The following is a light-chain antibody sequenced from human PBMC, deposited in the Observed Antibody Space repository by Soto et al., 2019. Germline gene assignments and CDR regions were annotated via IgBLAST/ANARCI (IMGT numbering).Light chain of an antibody. CDR2: EGS. V-gene: IGLV2-23*01. Sequence: QSVLTQPASMSGSPGQSITISCTGTSSDVGSYNLVSWYQQHPGKAPKLMIYEGSKRPSGVSNRFPGSKSGNTASLTISGLQAEDEADYYCCSYAGSSTSYVFGTGTKVTVL. CDR3: CSYAGSSTSYV. CDR1: SSDVGSYNL. J-gene: IGLJ1*01.